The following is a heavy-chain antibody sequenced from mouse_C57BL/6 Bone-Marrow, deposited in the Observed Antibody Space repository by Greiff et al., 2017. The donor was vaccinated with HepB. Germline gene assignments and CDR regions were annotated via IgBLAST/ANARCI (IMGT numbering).Heavy chain of an antibody. CDR2: IHPSDSDT. CDR1: GYTLTSYW. D-gene: IGHD1-1*01. J-gene: IGHJ4*01. Sequence: VQLQQPGAELVKPGASVKVSCKASGYTLTSYWMHWVKQRPGQGLEWIGRIHPSDSDTNNNQKFKGKATLTVDKSSSTSYMQRSSLTSEDSAVYYWATPCCSSPWYAMDYWGQGTSVTVSS. CDR3: ATPCCSSPWYAMDY. V-gene: IGHV1-74*01.